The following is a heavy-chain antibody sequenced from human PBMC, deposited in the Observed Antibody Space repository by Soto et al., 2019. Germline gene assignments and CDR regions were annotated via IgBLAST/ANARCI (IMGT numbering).Heavy chain of an antibody. CDR1: DYTFKSYN. CDR2: ISSSSTYI. V-gene: IGHV3-21*06. CDR3: AKAHTSSSYRFYAMDV. J-gene: IGHJ6*02. Sequence: EVQLVESGGGLVKSGGSQRLSCVGSDYTFKSYNINWVRQAPGKGLEWVASISSSSTYISYAESVRGRFTLSRDNAKSSVYLQMNTLRAEDTALYYCAKAHTSSSYRFYAMDVWGQGTTVTVSS. D-gene: IGHD6-13*01.